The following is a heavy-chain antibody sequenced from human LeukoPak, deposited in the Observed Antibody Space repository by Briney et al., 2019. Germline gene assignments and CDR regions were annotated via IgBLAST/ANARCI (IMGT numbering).Heavy chain of an antibody. J-gene: IGHJ4*02. V-gene: IGHV3-23*01. CDR1: GFTFSSYA. CDR2: ISGSGGST. Sequence: PGGSLRLSCAASGFTFSSYAMSWVRQAPGKGLEWVSAISGSGGSTYYADSVKGRFTISRDNSKNTLYLQMNSLRAEDTAVYYCTRGRGDQWLDPFGYWGQGTRVTVSS. CDR3: TRGRGDQWLDPFGY. D-gene: IGHD6-19*01.